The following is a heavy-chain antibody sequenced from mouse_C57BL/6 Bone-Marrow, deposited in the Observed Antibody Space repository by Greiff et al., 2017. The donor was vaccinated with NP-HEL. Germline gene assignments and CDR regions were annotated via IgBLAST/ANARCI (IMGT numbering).Heavy chain of an antibody. J-gene: IGHJ2*01. CDR3: ARGGAYYSNYVDY. D-gene: IGHD2-5*01. CDR1: GYTFTDYY. CDR2: INPNNGGT. V-gene: IGHV1-26*01. Sequence: EVKLQQSGPELVKPGASVKISCKASGYTFTDYYMNWVKQSHGKSLEWIGDINPNNGGTSYNQKFKGKATLTVDKSSSTAYMELRSLTSEDSAVYYCARGGAYYSNYVDYWGQGTTLTVSS.